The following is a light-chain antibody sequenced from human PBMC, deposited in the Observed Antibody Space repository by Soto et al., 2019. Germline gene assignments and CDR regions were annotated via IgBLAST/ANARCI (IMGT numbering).Light chain of an antibody. CDR1: QSVGSY. Sequence: EFVLTQSPATLSLPPGDRATLSCRASQSVGSYLGWYQQRPGQAPRLLIYDASNRATGIPARFSGSGSGTDFTLTISSLEPEDFAVYYCQQRSDWPSTFGGGTKVEIK. J-gene: IGKJ4*01. V-gene: IGKV3-11*01. CDR2: DAS. CDR3: QQRSDWPST.